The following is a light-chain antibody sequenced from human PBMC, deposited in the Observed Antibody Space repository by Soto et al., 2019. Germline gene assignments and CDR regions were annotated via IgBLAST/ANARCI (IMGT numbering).Light chain of an antibody. CDR1: QSVSSIY. Sequence: EIVLTHSPGTLSLSPGERATLSCRASQSVSSIYLAWYQQKPGQAPRLLIYGASSRATGIPDRFSGSGSGTDFTLTISRLEPEDFAVYYCQQYGSSPPTFGQGTRLEIK. J-gene: IGKJ5*01. CDR2: GAS. V-gene: IGKV3-20*01. CDR3: QQYGSSPPT.